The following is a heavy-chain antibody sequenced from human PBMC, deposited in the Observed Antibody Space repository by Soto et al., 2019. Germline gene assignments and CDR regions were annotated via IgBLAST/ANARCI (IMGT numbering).Heavy chain of an antibody. CDR3: ARVPDY. Sequence: QLQLLESGSGLVKPSQTLSLTCAVSGGSISSGGYSWSWIRQPPGKGLEYIGYIYHSVSTYYNPSLKSRVTISVDRFRNQFSLRLSSVTAADPAVYYCARVPDYWGQGTLVTVSS. V-gene: IGHV4-30-2*01. CDR2: IYHSVST. J-gene: IGHJ4*02. CDR1: GGSISSGGYS.